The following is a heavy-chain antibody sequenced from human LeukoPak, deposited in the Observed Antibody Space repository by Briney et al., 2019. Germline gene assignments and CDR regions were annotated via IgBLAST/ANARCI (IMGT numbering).Heavy chain of an antibody. J-gene: IGHJ4*02. V-gene: IGHV4-34*01. CDR2: FNHSWGA. Sequence: SETLSLTCGVYSGSFSGYYWTWFRQPPGKGLEWIGEFNHSWGAKYNPSLKSRATISVDTSKNHLSLSLNSVTAADTAVYYCAASLWFGIYPDYWGQGTLVTVSS. CDR1: SGSFSGYY. D-gene: IGHD3-10*01. CDR3: AASLWFGIYPDY.